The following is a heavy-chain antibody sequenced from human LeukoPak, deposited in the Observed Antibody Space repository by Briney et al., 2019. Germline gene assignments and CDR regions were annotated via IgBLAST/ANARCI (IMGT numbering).Heavy chain of an antibody. J-gene: IGHJ4*02. CDR3: AREVAAAGTNFDY. Sequence: SQTLSLTCTVSGGSISSGGYYWSWIRQPPGKGLEWIGYIYHSGSTYYNPSLKSRVTISVDRSKNQFSLKLSSVTAADTAVYYCAREVAAAGTNFDYWGQGTLVTVSS. V-gene: IGHV4-30-2*01. CDR1: GGSISSGGYY. CDR2: IYHSGST. D-gene: IGHD6-13*01.